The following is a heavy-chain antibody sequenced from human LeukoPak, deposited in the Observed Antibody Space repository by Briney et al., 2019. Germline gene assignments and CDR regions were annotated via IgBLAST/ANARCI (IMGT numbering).Heavy chain of an antibody. J-gene: IGHJ4*02. CDR2: ISGSGGST. CDR3: AKTLTNYDISTGYYQ. V-gene: IGHV3-23*01. CDR1: GFTFSSYA. D-gene: IGHD3-9*01. Sequence: GGSLRLSCAASGFTFSSYAMSWVRQAPGKGLEWVSAISGSGGSTYYADSVKGRFTISRDNSKNTLYLQMNSLRAEDTAVYYCAKTLTNYDISTGYYQWGQGTLVTVSS.